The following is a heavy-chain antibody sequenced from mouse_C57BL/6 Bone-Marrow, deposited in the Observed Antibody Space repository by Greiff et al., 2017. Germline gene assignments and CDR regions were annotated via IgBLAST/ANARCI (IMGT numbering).Heavy chain of an antibody. CDR3: VRLGRKGFDY. V-gene: IGHV10-1*01. Sequence: EVKLVESGGGLVQPKGSLKLSCAASGFSFNTYAMNWVRQAPGKGLEWVARIRSKSNNYATYYADSVKDRFTISRDDSESMLYLQMNNLKTEDTAMYYCVRLGRKGFDYWGQGTTLTVSS. CDR2: IRSKSNNYAT. J-gene: IGHJ2*01. D-gene: IGHD4-1*01. CDR1: GFSFNTYA.